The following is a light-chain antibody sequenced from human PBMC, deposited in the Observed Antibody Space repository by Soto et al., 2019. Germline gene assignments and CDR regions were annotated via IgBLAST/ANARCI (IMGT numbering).Light chain of an antibody. V-gene: IGLV2-23*01. CDR2: EGS. Sequence: QSALTQPASVSGSPGQSITISCTGTSSDVGSYNLVPWYQQHPGKAPKLMIYEGSKRPSGVSNRFSGSKSGNTASLTISGLQAEDEADYYCCSYAGSSTDVFGTGTKVTVL. CDR1: SSDVGSYNL. J-gene: IGLJ1*01. CDR3: CSYAGSSTDV.